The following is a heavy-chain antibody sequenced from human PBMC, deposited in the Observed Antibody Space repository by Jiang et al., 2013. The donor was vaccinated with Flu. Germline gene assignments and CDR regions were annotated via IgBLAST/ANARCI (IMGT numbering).Heavy chain of an antibody. D-gene: IGHD1-26*01. CDR3: ARRQWDPLVWGVREFDV. CDR2: IYPGDSDT. V-gene: IGHV5-51*01. Sequence: GAEVKKPGESLKISCQGSGYSFSSYWIGWLRQMPGKGPEWMGIIYPGDSDTRYSPSFEGLVTISADRSISTAYLQWDSLKASDTAIYYCARRQWDPLVWGVREFDVWGQGTLVTVSS. J-gene: IGHJ3*01. CDR1: GYSFSSYW.